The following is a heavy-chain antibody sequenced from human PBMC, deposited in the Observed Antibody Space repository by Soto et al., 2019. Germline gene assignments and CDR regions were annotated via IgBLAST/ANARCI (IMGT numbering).Heavy chain of an antibody. V-gene: IGHV1-18*04. CDR2: ISAHNGDT. Sequence: VASVKVTCKASGYSFATYGFSWARQAPGQGLECVGWISAHNGDTHYSQKFQGRVTLTTDTSTNTGYMELRSLTSDDTAVYFCATEPIYYNDGSGYYPLGHWGQGTLVTVSS. D-gene: IGHD3-22*01. CDR1: GYSFATYG. CDR3: ATEPIYYNDGSGYYPLGH. J-gene: IGHJ4*02.